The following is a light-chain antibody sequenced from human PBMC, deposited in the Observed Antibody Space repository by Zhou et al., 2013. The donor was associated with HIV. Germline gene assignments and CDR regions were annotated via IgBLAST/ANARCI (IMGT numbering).Light chain of an antibody. J-gene: IGKJ1*01. V-gene: IGKV3-20*01. CDR2: GAS. CDR1: QSVSSSY. Sequence: EIVLTQSPGTLSLSPGERATLSCRASQSVSSSYLAWYQQKPGQAPRLLIYGASSRATGIPDRFSGSGSGTDFTLTISRLEPEDFAVYYCQQYGSSPPETFGQGPRW. CDR3: QQYGSSPPET.